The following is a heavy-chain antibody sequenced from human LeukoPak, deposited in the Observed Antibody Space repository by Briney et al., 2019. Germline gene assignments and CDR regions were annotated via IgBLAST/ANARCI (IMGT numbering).Heavy chain of an antibody. CDR3: ARGPVGTYYDFWSGYDAGYYFDY. CDR2: IYYSGST. CDR1: GGSISSSSYY. D-gene: IGHD3-3*01. J-gene: IGHJ4*02. V-gene: IGHV4-39*01. Sequence: SETLSLTCTVSGGSISSSSYYWGWIRQPPGKGLEWIGSIYYSGSTYYNPSLKSRVTISVDTSKNQFSLKLSSVTAADTAVYYCARGPVGTYYDFWSGYDAGYYFDYWGQGTLVTVSS.